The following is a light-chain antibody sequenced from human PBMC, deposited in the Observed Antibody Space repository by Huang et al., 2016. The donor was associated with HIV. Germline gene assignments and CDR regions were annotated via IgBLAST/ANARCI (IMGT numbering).Light chain of an antibody. CDR2: GAS. CDR3: QQFGSSPPYS. CDR1: QTVTNNY. Sequence: DTLSCRASQTVTNNYLAWYQQRPGQAPRLLIYGASTRATGIPDRFSGSGSGTDFTLTISRLEPKDFVVYYCQQFGSSPPYSFGQGTKLEIK. J-gene: IGKJ2*03. V-gene: IGKV3-20*01.